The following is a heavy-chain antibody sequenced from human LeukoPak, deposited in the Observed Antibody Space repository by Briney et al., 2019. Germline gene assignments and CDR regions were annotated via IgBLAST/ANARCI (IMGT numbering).Heavy chain of an antibody. V-gene: IGHV4-4*07. D-gene: IGHD3-22*01. Sequence: PSEALPLTCTVSGGLIASYSGSWIRETAGKGLEWIGRIYTSGGCEDCPSVKSGVAMSLETSKIQFWLKMASVTAAGTAVCYCARGPSGYYDGWGQGILVTVSS. J-gene: IGHJ4*02. CDR2: IYTSGGC. CDR3: ARGPSGYYDG. CDR1: GGLIASYS.